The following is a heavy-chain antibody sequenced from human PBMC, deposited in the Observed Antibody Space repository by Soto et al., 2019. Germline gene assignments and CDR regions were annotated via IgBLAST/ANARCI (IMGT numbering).Heavy chain of an antibody. Sequence: EVPLLESGGGLVQPGGSLRLSCAASAFSFDNYAMTWVRQAPGKGLEWVSGISGAGGNTYYADSVKGRFTISRANSKNTLSLQMNSLRAEDTAVYFCARVAGYGGNSGAFDIWGQGTMVTVSS. V-gene: IGHV3-23*01. CDR3: ARVAGYGGNSGAFDI. J-gene: IGHJ3*02. D-gene: IGHD1-26*01. CDR2: ISGAGGNT. CDR1: AFSFDNYA.